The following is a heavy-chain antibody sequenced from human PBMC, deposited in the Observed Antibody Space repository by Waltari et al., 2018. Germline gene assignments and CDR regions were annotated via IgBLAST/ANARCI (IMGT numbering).Heavy chain of an antibody. D-gene: IGHD2-2*01. CDR3: AGDRAIGLFFDY. J-gene: IGHJ4*02. Sequence: QVQLQESGQGLVKPSGTLSLTCAVSGDSLRGNYWWSWVRQSPEKGLECIGQVHHSGKTHYNPSLQSRVTISVDKPKNQFSLNLNSVTAADTAVYYCAGDRAIGLFFDYWGRGTLVTVSS. V-gene: IGHV4-4*02. CDR1: GDSLRGNYW. CDR2: VHHSGKT.